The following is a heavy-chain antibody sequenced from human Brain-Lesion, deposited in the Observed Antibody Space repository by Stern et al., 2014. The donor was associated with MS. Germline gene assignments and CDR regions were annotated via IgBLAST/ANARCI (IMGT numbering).Heavy chain of an antibody. CDR1: GFTFSSYG. V-gene: IGHV3-30*18. CDR2: ISYDGSNK. Sequence: QVQLVQSGGGVVQPGRSLRLSCAAYGFTFSSYGMHWVRQAPGKGLEWVAVISYDGSNKYYADSVKGRFTISRDNSKNTLYLQMNSLRAEDTAVYYCAKGALGERIAGRYGMDVWGQGPTVTVSS. CDR3: AKGALGERIAGRYGMDV. D-gene: IGHD6-13*01. J-gene: IGHJ6*02.